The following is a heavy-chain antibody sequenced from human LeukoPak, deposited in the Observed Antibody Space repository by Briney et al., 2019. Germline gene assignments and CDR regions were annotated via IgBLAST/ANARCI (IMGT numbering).Heavy chain of an antibody. J-gene: IGHJ3*02. V-gene: IGHV3-23*01. D-gene: IGHD2-2*01. CDR1: GFTFSSYA. CDR2: ISGSGGST. CDR3: AKDIVVVPAATDDAFDI. Sequence: GGSLRLSCAASGFTFSSYAMSWVRQALGKGLEWVSAISGSGGSTYYADSVKGRFTISRDNSKNTLYLQMNSLRAEDTAVYYCAKDIVVVPAATDDAFDIWGQGTMVTVSS.